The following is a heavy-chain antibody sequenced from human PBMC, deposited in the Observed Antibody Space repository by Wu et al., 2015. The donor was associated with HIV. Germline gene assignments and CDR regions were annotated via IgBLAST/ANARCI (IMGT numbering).Heavy chain of an antibody. CDR2: FDPEDGET. CDR1: GYTLTELS. D-gene: IGHD6-13*01. V-gene: IGHV1-24*01. J-gene: IGHJ3*02. CDR3: ATVRIAAAQTKDAFDI. Sequence: QVQLVQSGAEVKKPGASVKVSCKVSGYTLTELSMHWVRQAPGKGLEWMGGFDPEDGETIYAQKFQGRVTMTEDTSTDTAYMELSSLRSEDTAVYYCATVRIAAAQTKDAFDIWGQGTMVTVSS.